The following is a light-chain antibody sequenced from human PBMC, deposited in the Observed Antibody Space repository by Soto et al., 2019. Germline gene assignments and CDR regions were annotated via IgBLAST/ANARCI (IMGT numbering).Light chain of an antibody. CDR2: EVN. CDR1: SSDVGGYNY. CDR3: SSYACSSNV. Sequence: QSALTQPPSASGPPGQSVAISCTGTSSDVGGYNYVSWYQQHPGKAPKLMIYEVNKRPSGVPDRFSGSKSGNTASLTVSGLQAEDEADYYCSSYACSSNVFGTGTKVTVL. J-gene: IGLJ1*01. V-gene: IGLV2-8*01.